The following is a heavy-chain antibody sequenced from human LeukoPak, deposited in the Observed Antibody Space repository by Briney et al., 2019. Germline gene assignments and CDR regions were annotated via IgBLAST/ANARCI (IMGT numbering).Heavy chain of an antibody. Sequence: PSETLSLTCAVYGGSFSGYYWSWIRQPPGKGLEWIGEINHSGSTNYNPSLKSLVIISVDTSKNQFSLKLSSVTAADTAVYYCARSGIVVVPAALYYFDYWGQGTLVTVSS. V-gene: IGHV4-34*01. CDR2: INHSGST. CDR1: GGSFSGYY. J-gene: IGHJ4*02. D-gene: IGHD2-2*01. CDR3: ARSGIVVVPAALYYFDY.